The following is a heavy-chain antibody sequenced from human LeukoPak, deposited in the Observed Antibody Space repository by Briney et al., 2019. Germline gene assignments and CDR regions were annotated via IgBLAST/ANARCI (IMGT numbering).Heavy chain of an antibody. CDR3: ARAGFGELGYFDY. CDR2: IYYSGST. D-gene: IGHD3-10*01. CDR1: GGSISSGDYY. J-gene: IGHJ4*02. V-gene: IGHV4-30-4*01. Sequence: SQTLSLTCTVSGGSISSGDYYWRWIRQPPGKGLEWIGYIYYSGSTYYNPSLKSRVTISVDTSKNQFSLKLSSVTAADTAVYYCARAGFGELGYFDYWGQGTLVTVSS.